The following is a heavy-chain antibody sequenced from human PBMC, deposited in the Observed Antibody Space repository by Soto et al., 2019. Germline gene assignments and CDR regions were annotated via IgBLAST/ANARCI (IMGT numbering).Heavy chain of an antibody. V-gene: IGHV1-2*04. CDR1: GYTFTGYY. D-gene: IGHD4-17*01. CDR3: ARFTVTTTGAFDI. CDR2: INPNSGGT. J-gene: IGHJ3*02. Sequence: ASVKVSCKASGYTFTGYYMHWVRQAPGQGLEWTGWINPNSGGTNYAQKFQGWVTMTRDTSISTAYMELSRLRSDDTAVYYCARFTVTTTGAFDIWGQGTMVTVSS.